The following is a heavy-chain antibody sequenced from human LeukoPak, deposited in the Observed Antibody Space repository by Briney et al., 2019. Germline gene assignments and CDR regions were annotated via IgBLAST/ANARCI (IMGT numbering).Heavy chain of an antibody. CDR1: GGTFSSYA. CDR3: ARSQMTTVTANFDY. Sequence: ASVKVSCKASGGTFSSYAISWVRQAPGKGLEGMGGIIPIFGTANYAQKFQGRVTITTDESTSTAYMELSSLRSEDTAVYYCARSQMTTVTANFDYWGQGTLVTVSS. J-gene: IGHJ4*02. V-gene: IGHV1-69*05. CDR2: IIPIFGTA. D-gene: IGHD4-17*01.